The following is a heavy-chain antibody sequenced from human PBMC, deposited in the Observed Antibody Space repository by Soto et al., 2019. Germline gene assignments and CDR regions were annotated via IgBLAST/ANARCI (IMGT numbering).Heavy chain of an antibody. D-gene: IGHD6-13*01. J-gene: IGHJ4*02. CDR1: GFSLSTYS. CDR3: ARDLTTAAGAFDY. V-gene: IGHV3-21*01. CDR2: ISSSSNNI. Sequence: EVQLVESGGGLVKPGGSLRLSCAASGFSLSTYSMNWVRQAPGKGLEWVSSISSSSNNIYYADSVKGRFTISRDNAKNSLFLQVHGLRDEDTAGYFCARDLTTAAGAFDYWGQGTLVTVSS.